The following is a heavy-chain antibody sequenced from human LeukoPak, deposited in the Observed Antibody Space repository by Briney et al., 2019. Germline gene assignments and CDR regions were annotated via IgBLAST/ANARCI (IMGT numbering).Heavy chain of an antibody. CDR3: ARDLRSSGYYAFDY. CDR1: GFTFSDYY. V-gene: IGHV3-66*01. CDR2: IYRGGNT. D-gene: IGHD3-22*01. Sequence: GGSLRLSCAASGFTFSDYYMSWIRQAPGKGLEWVSVIYRGGNTYYADSVKGRFSISRDISKNTVNLQMNSLRAEDTAVYYCARDLRSSGYYAFDYWGQGTLVTVSS. J-gene: IGHJ4*02.